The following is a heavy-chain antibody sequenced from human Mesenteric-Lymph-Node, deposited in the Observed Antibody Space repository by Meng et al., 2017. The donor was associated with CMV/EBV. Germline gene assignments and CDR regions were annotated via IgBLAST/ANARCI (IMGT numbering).Heavy chain of an antibody. CDR2: IYSGGSST. V-gene: IGHV3-23*03. CDR1: GFTFSSYA. D-gene: IGHD2-8*01. J-gene: IGHJ4*02. CDR3: AKEWSSKQSPIHY. Sequence: GESLKISCAASGFTFSSYAMSWVRQAPGKGLEWVSVIYSGGSSTYYADSVKGRFTISRDNSKNTLYLQMNSLRAEDTAVYYCAKEWSSKQSPIHYWGQGTLVTVSS.